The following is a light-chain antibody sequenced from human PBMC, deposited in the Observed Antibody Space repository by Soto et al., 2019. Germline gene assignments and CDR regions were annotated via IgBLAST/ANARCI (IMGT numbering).Light chain of an antibody. CDR2: EVS. CDR1: SSDVGGYNS. Sequence: QSALTQPPSASGSPGQSVTISCTGTSSDVGGYNSVSWYQHHPGKAPKLMIYEVSKRPSGVPDRFSGSKSGNTASLPVSGLQADDEADYYCTSYAGSTYVVVFGGGTKLTVL. J-gene: IGLJ3*02. CDR3: TSYAGSTYVVV. V-gene: IGLV2-8*01.